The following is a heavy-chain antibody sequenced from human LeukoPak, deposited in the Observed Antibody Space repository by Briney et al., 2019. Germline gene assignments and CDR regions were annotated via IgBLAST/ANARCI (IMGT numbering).Heavy chain of an antibody. CDR2: INPNSGGT. J-gene: IGHJ6*02. V-gene: IGHV1-2*02. D-gene: IGHD5-12*01. Sequence: ASVKVSCKASGYTFTGYYMHWVRQAPGQGLEWMGWINPNSGGTNYAQKFQGRVTMTRDTSISTAYMELSSLRSEDTAVYYCASYSGYDSHYYYGMDVWGQGTTVTVSS. CDR1: GYTFTGYY. CDR3: ASYSGYDSHYYYGMDV.